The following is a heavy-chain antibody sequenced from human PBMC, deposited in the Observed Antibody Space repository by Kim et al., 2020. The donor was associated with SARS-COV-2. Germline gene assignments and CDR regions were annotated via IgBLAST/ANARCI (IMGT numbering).Heavy chain of an antibody. CDR2: INTNTGNP. D-gene: IGHD2-2*01. V-gene: IGHV7-4-1*02. J-gene: IGHJ3*02. CDR3: AIPDSVVVPAAKGTAFDI. Sequence: ASVKVSCKASGYTFTSYAMNWVRQAPGQGLEWMGWINTNTGNPTYAQGFTGRFVFSLDTSVSKAYLQISSLKAEDTAVYYCAIPDSVVVPAAKGTAFDIWGRGTMVTVS. CDR1: GYTFTSYA.